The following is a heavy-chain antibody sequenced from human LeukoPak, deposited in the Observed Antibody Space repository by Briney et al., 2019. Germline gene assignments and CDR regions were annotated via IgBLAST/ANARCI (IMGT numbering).Heavy chain of an antibody. CDR3: ARARVPAAMAIDY. J-gene: IGHJ4*02. D-gene: IGHD2-2*01. Sequence: PGGSLRLSCAASAFTVSSNYMSWVRQAPGKRPEWVSIIYSDDTPAYSASVMGRPTISRDNSKNTLYLQLKNLRAEDTAVYYCARARVPAAMAIDYWGQGTLVTVSS. V-gene: IGHV3-53*01. CDR2: IYSDDTP. CDR1: AFTVSSNY.